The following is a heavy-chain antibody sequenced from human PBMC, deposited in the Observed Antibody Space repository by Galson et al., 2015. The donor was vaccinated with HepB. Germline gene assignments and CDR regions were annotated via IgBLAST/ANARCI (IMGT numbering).Heavy chain of an antibody. V-gene: IGHV3-30-3*01. Sequence: SLRLSCAASGFTFSTYAMHWVRQAPGKGLEWVAFISYDGSNKYYADSVKGRFTISRDNSKNTLYLQMNSLRAEDTAVYYCASPSGSGYYYISPLFDYWGQGTLVTVSS. CDR3: ASPSGSGYYYISPLFDY. CDR2: ISYDGSNK. CDR1: GFTFSTYA. J-gene: IGHJ4*02. D-gene: IGHD3-22*01.